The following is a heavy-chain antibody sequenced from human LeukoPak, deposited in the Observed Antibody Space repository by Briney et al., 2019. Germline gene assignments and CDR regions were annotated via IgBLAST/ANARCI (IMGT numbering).Heavy chain of an antibody. V-gene: IGHV4-39*01. J-gene: IGHJ5*02. Sequence: KPSETLSLTCTVSGGSISSSNYYWGWIRQPPGKGLEWIGSIYYSGSTYYNPSLKSRVTISVDTSKNQFSLKLGSVTAADTAVYYCASGRTTTVLRWFDPWGQGTLVTVSS. CDR2: IYYSGST. CDR1: GGSISSSNYY. D-gene: IGHD1-1*01. CDR3: ASGRTTTVLRWFDP.